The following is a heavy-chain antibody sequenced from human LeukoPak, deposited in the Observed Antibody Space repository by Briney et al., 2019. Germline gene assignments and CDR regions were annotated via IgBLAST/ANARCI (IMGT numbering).Heavy chain of an antibody. V-gene: IGHV4-34*01. CDR1: GGSFSGFS. Sequence: KPSETLSLTCAVYGGSFSGFSWTWVRQPPGKGLEWLGEINHFGTTYNPSLKSRITVSTDTSENQFSLELRSVTAADTAMYYCARAHEYYDSSGYFPFDYWGQGTLVTVSS. CDR3: ARAHEYYDSSGYFPFDY. CDR2: INHFGT. D-gene: IGHD3-22*01. J-gene: IGHJ4*02.